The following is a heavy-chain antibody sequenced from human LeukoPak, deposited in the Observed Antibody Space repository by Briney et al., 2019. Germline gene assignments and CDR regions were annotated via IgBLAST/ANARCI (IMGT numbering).Heavy chain of an antibody. Sequence: ASVKVSCKASGYTFTSYYMHWVRQAPGQGLEWMGIINPSGGSTSYAQKFQGRVTMTRDTSTSTVYTELSSLRSEDTAVYYCARAFSFGVAIEYYFDYWGQGTLVTVSS. D-gene: IGHD3-3*01. CDR3: ARAFSFGVAIEYYFDY. CDR2: INPSGGST. V-gene: IGHV1-46*01. CDR1: GYTFTSYY. J-gene: IGHJ4*02.